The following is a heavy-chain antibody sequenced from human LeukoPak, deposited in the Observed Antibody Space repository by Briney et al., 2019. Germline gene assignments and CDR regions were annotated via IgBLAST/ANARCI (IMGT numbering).Heavy chain of an antibody. V-gene: IGHV1-18*01. CDR1: GYTFTSYG. CDR3: ARGSGSFDLEQYYYYGMDV. Sequence: GASVKVSCKASGYTFTSYGISWVRQAPGQGLEWMGWISAYNGNTNYAQKLQGRATMTTDTSTSTAYMELRSLRSDDTAVYYCARGSGSFDLEQYYYYGMDVWGQGTTVTVS. CDR2: ISAYNGNT. D-gene: IGHD3-10*01. J-gene: IGHJ6*02.